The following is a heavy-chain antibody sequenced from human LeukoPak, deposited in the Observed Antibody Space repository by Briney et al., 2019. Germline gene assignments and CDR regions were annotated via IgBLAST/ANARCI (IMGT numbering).Heavy chain of an antibody. J-gene: IGHJ4*02. D-gene: IGHD3-22*01. CDR1: GDSISSSGHW. V-gene: IGHV4-39*01. CDR2: ISYSGSP. Sequence: PSETLSLTCTVSGDSISSSGHWWGWIRQPPGEGLEWIGSISYSGSPSYNPSLKSRVTISVDTSKNQLSLRLSSVTAADTAVYYCARGPRTYYYDSSGYSWGQGTLVTVSS. CDR3: ARGPRTYYYDSSGYS.